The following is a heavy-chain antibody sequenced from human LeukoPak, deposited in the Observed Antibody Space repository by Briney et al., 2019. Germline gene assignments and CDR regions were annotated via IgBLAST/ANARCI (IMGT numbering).Heavy chain of an antibody. Sequence: ASVTVSFKASGYTFTVYYMHWVRQAPGQGLEWMGWINPNSGGTNYAQKFQGRVTMTRDTSISTAYMELRSLRSDDTAVYYCARVKDYDFWSGYYPHFDYWGQGTLVTVSS. D-gene: IGHD3-3*01. J-gene: IGHJ4*02. CDR2: INPNSGGT. V-gene: IGHV1-2*02. CDR1: GYTFTVYY. CDR3: ARVKDYDFWSGYYPHFDY.